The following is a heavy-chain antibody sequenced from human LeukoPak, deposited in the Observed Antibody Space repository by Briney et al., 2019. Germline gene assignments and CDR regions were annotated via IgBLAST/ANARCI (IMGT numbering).Heavy chain of an antibody. D-gene: IGHD3-3*01. Sequence: SETLSLTCTVSGGSISSYYWSWIRQPPGKGLEWIGYIYYSGSTNDNPSLKSRVTISVDTSKNQFSLKLSSVTAADTAVYYCARGHYDFWSGYSYVMDVWGQGITVTVSS. CDR3: ARGHYDFWSGYSYVMDV. CDR1: GGSISSYY. J-gene: IGHJ6*02. V-gene: IGHV4-59*08. CDR2: IYYSGST.